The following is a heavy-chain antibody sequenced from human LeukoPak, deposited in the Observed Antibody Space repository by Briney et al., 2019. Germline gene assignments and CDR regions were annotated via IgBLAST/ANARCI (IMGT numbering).Heavy chain of an antibody. D-gene: IGHD3-3*02. J-gene: IGHJ4*02. Sequence: PSETLSLTCAVYGGSFSGYYWRWIRQPPRKGRERIGKTNHSGSTNYNPSLKSRVAISVDSSKNQFSLKLSSVTAEDTAVYSCARGKQGTNLAFDYWGQGTLVTVSS. CDR2: TNHSGST. V-gene: IGHV4-34*01. CDR3: ARGKQGTNLAFDY. CDR1: GGSFSGYY.